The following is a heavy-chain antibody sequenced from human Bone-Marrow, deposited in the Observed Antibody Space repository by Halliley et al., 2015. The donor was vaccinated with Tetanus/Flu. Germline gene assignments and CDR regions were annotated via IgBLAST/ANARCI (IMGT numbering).Heavy chain of an antibody. Sequence: SLRLSCEASGFTFGSYEMDWVRQAPGKGLEWISYINSRGSIIYYADSVKGRFTISRDNAKNSLYLQMNSLRPEDTAIYFCARDHARDRSGFYSSLAYWGQGTLVTVSS. CDR3: ARDHARDRSGFYSSLAY. J-gene: IGHJ1*01. CDR2: INSRGSII. CDR1: GFTFGSYE. D-gene: IGHD5-12*01. V-gene: IGHV3-48*03.